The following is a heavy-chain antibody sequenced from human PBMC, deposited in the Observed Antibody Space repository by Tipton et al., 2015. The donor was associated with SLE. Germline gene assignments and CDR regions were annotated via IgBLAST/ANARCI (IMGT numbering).Heavy chain of an antibody. Sequence: SLRLSCAASGFSFSSYEMNWVRQAPGKGLEWVSYISRSGSTRYYADSVKGRFTISRDNAKNSMYLQMNSLRAEDTAVYYCARAGNPNWNYYYGMDVWGQGTTVTVSS. D-gene: IGHD1-20*01. CDR2: ISRSGSTR. CDR1: GFSFSSYE. J-gene: IGHJ6*02. CDR3: ARAGNPNWNYYYGMDV. V-gene: IGHV3-48*03.